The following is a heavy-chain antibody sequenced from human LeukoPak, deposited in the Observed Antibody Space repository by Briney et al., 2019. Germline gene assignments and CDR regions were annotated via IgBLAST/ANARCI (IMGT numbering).Heavy chain of an antibody. V-gene: IGHV3-23*01. CDR1: GFTFNNYS. CDR2: ISGSGGTT. CDR3: AKTNGYYSD. D-gene: IGHD3-22*01. Sequence: GGSRRLSCAASGFTFNNYSMIWVRQAPGKGLEWVSGISGSGGTTYYADSVKGRFTISRDNSKNSLSLQVSSLRAEDTAVYYCAKTNGYYSDWGQGTLVTVSS. J-gene: IGHJ4*02.